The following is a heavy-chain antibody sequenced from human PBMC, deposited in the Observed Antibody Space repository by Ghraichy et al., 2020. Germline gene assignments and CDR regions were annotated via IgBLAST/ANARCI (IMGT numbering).Heavy chain of an antibody. Sequence: LSLTCAASGVTFITFSMHWVRQAPGKGLEWVSSICGSSGYKYNADSVKGGFTISRDTAKNSLFLQKNSLRREDSADYYCARVVGTLIYYVSGPNVDHWSQGTLDNVSS. CDR3: ARVVGTLIYYVSGPNVDH. CDR1: GVTFITFS. CDR2: ICGSSGYK. V-gene: IGHV3-21*06. D-gene: IGHD3-22*01. J-gene: IGHJ4*02.